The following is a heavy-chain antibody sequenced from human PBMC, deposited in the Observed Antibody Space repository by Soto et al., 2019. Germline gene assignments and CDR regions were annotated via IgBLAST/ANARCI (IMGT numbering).Heavy chain of an antibody. Sequence: TGGSLRLSCAASGFTFSYYWMSWVRQAPGKGLEWVANIKQDESERYYVDSVKGRFTISRDNAKHSLYLQMISLRAEDTAVCYCARDPITMIVVVISSYFDYWGQGTLVTVSS. CDR3: ARDPITMIVVVISSYFDY. D-gene: IGHD3-22*01. CDR2: IKQDESER. J-gene: IGHJ4*02. V-gene: IGHV3-7*01. CDR1: GFTFSYYW.